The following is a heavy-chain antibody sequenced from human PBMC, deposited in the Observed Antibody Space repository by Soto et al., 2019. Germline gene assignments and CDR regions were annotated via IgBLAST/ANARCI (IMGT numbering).Heavy chain of an antibody. Sequence: VQLLESGGGLAQPGGSLRLSCAASGFTFSSYPMSWVRQAPGQGLEWVSGIVASGGITYYADSVKGRFTISRDNSKNTRYLQMKSLRAEDTAVYYCAKNSAATIRVGYDYWGQGTLVTVSS. J-gene: IGHJ4*02. D-gene: IGHD5-12*01. CDR1: GFTFSSYP. CDR3: AKNSAATIRVGYDY. CDR2: IVASGGIT. V-gene: IGHV3-23*01.